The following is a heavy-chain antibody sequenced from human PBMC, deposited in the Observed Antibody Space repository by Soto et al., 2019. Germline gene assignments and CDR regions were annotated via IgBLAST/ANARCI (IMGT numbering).Heavy chain of an antibody. V-gene: IGHV3-23*01. CDR3: AKESRSKGYFDY. CDR1: GFTFSSQA. CDR2: ISGSGGST. J-gene: IGHJ4*02. Sequence: EVPLLESGGGLVQPGGSLRLSCAASGFTFSSQAMSWVRQAPGKGLEWVSAISGSGGSTYYADSVKGRFTISRDNSKNTLWLQMNSLRAEDTAVYYCAKESRSKGYFDYWGQGTLVTVSS. D-gene: IGHD2-15*01.